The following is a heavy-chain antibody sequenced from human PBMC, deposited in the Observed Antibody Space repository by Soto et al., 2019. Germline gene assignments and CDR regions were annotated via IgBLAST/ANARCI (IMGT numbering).Heavy chain of an antibody. Sequence: QVQLVESGGGSVKPGGSLRLSCAASGFIFSESYMSWIRQAPGKGLEWISYISSSGSAVYYADSVRGRFTISRDNANSSLYLQMNSLRAEDTAVYYCARDTPPTYTIYRCFDPWGQGTLVTVSS. CDR1: GFIFSESY. CDR3: ARDTPPTYTIYRCFDP. J-gene: IGHJ5*02. D-gene: IGHD3-3*01. V-gene: IGHV3-11*01. CDR2: ISSSGSAV.